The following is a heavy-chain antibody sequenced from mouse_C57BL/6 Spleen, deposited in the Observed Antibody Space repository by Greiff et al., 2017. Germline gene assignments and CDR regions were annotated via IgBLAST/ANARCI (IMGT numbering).Heavy chain of an antibody. Sequence: QVQLQQPGAELVKPGASVKLSCKASGYTFTSYWMHWVKQRPGRGLEWIGRIDPTSGGTKYNEKFKSKATLTVYKPSSTAYMQLSSLTSEDSAVYYCARSYYDGSSLYYFDYWGQGTTLTVSS. CDR2: IDPTSGGT. V-gene: IGHV1-72*01. CDR1: GYTFTSYW. J-gene: IGHJ2*01. CDR3: ARSYYDGSSLYYFDY. D-gene: IGHD1-1*01.